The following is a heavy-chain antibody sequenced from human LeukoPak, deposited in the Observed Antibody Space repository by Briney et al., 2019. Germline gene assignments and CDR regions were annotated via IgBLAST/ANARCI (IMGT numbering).Heavy chain of an antibody. CDR2: IRNKVNSYTA. D-gene: IGHD3-10*01. J-gene: IGHJ3*02. CDR3: ARDRGSGLRSAFDI. CDR1: GFTLSDHY. V-gene: IGHV3-72*01. Sequence: GGSLRLSCAASGFTLSDHYMHWVRQAPGKGLEWVGRIRNKVNSYTAEYAASVKGRFTISRDDSKNSLYLQMNSLRAEDTAVYYCARDRGSGLRSAFDIWGQGTMVTVSS.